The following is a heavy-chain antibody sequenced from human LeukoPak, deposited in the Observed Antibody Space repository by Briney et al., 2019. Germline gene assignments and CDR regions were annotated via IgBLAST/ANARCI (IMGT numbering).Heavy chain of an antibody. Sequence: GESLKISCQTSGYDFSTKWIGWVRQLPGKGLEWMGIIYPLESITKYSPAFQGHVTLTADTSINTAFLQWTSLKASDTAIYYCARLAPDYADYWFDPWGQGTLVTVSS. CDR2: IYPLESIT. V-gene: IGHV5-51*01. D-gene: IGHD4-17*01. CDR3: ARLAPDYADYWFDP. J-gene: IGHJ5*02. CDR1: GYDFSTKW.